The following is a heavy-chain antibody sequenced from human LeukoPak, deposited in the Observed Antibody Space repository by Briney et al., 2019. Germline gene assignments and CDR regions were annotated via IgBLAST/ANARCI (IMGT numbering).Heavy chain of an antibody. CDR1: GGSISSSSYY. D-gene: IGHD2-2*01. CDR2: IYYSGST. CDR3: ARGYCSSTSCSLFDY. J-gene: IGHJ4*02. V-gene: IGHV4-30-4*08. Sequence: SETLSLTCTVSGGSISSSSYYWSWIRQPPGKGLEWIGYIYYSGSTYYNPSLKSRVTISVDTSKNQFSLKLSSVTAADTAVYYCARGYCSSTSCSLFDYWGQGTLVTVSS.